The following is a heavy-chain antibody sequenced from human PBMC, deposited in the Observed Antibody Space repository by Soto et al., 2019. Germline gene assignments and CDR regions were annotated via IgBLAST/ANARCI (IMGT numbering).Heavy chain of an antibody. Sequence: QVQLVQSGAEVKEPGASVRVSCKASGYTFINYDISWVRQATGQGLEWMGWMNPGSGKTGYANKFQGRVTMTREASTSTDHLELSSLKSEDKAVYYCGRMASFGTFNWFDPWGPGTLVNVSS. CDR1: GYTFINYD. CDR3: GRMASFGTFNWFDP. CDR2: MNPGSGKT. D-gene: IGHD3-16*01. V-gene: IGHV1-8*02. J-gene: IGHJ5*01.